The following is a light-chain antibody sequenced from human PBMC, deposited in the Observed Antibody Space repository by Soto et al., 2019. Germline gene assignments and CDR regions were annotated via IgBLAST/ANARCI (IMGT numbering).Light chain of an antibody. Sequence: QSVLTQPPSVSGAPXQRVTISCIGSRSNIGAGYDVHWYQQLPGTAPKLLVSGDTNRPSGVPDRFSGSKSGTSASLAITGLQAEDEADYYCQSFDSNLSGGVFGEGTKLTVL. CDR2: GDT. CDR3: QSFDSNLSGGV. V-gene: IGLV1-40*01. CDR1: RSNIGAGYD. J-gene: IGLJ3*02.